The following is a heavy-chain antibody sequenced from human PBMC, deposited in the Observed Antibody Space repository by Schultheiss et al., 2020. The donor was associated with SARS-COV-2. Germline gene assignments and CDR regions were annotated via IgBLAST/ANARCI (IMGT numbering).Heavy chain of an antibody. J-gene: IGHJ4*02. CDR3: VRGGRDGGPGGFLQ. V-gene: IGHV3-30*01. D-gene: IGHD5-24*01. Sequence: GGSLRLSCAASGFTFTSYSIHWVRQAPGKGLEWVAAISKEGTFKYYADSVRGRFTISRDNSANTVYLQMDSLKTEDTAVYYCVRGGRDGGPGGFLQWGRGTLVTVSS. CDR2: ISKEGTFK. CDR1: GFTFTSYS.